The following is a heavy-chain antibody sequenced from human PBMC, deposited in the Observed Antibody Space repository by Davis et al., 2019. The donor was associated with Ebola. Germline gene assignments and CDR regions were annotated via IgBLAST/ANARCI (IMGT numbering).Heavy chain of an antibody. J-gene: IGHJ6*03. CDR2: IKQDGSEK. D-gene: IGHD2-2*01. Sequence: GESLKISCAASGFTFSSYWMSWVRQAPGKGLEWVANIKQDGSEKYYVDSVKGRFTISRDNAKNSLYLQMNSLRAEDTAVYYCARDLVPAAHMDVWGKGTTVTVSS. CDR1: GFTFSSYW. CDR3: ARDLVPAAHMDV. V-gene: IGHV3-7*01.